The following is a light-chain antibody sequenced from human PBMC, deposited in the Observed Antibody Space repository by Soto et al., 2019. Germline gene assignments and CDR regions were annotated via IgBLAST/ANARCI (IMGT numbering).Light chain of an antibody. V-gene: IGKV1-5*03. CDR2: RAS. CDR1: QNINTL. J-gene: IGKJ5*01. CDR3: QQYYSYPLT. Sequence: DIPMTQSPFTLSASVGDRVTITCRASQNINTLLAWYQQKPGRAPTLLIYRASTLESGVPSRFSGSGSGTEFSLTISSLQPDDSATYYCQQYYSYPLTFGQGTRLEI.